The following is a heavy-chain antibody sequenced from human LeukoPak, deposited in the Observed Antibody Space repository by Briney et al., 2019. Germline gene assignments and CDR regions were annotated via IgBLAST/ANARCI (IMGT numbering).Heavy chain of an antibody. J-gene: IGHJ6*03. Sequence: SETLSLTCTVSGGSISSYYWSWIRQPPGKGLEWMGYIYYSGSTNYNPSLKSRVTISVDTSKNQFTLKLSSVTAADTAVYYCARGGGRYYMDVWGKGTTVTISS. D-gene: IGHD3-3*01. CDR1: GGSISSYY. V-gene: IGHV4-59*01. CDR2: IYYSGST. CDR3: ARGGGRYYMDV.